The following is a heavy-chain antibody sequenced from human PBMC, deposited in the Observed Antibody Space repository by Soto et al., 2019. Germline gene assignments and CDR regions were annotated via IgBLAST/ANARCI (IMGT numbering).Heavy chain of an antibody. D-gene: IGHD4-17*01. CDR1: GYTFTSYA. Sequence: ASVKVSCKASGYTFTSYAMHWVRQAPGQRLEWMGWINAGNGNTKYSQKFQGRVTITRDTSASTAYMELSSLRSEDTAVYYCAREHDYGDYSFDYWGQGTLVTVSS. V-gene: IGHV1-3*01. CDR3: AREHDYGDYSFDY. CDR2: INAGNGNT. J-gene: IGHJ4*02.